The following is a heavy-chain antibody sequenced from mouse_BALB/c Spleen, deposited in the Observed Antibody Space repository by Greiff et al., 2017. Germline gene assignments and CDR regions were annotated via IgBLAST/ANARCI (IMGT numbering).Heavy chain of an antibody. J-gene: IGHJ2*01. D-gene: IGHD2-14*01. CDR1: GYAFTNYL. CDR2: INPGSGGT. CDR3: ARSGEVRQDYFDY. Sequence: QVQLKQSGAELVRPGTSVKVSCKASGYAFTNYLIEWVKQRPGQGLEWIGVINPGSGGTNYNEKFKGKATLTADKSSSTAYMQLSSLTSDDSAVYFCARSGEVRQDYFDYWGQGTTLTVSS. V-gene: IGHV1-54*01.